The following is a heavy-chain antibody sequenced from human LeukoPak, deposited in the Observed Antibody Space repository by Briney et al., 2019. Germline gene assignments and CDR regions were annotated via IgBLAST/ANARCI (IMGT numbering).Heavy chain of an antibody. CDR2: ISSSASTI. V-gene: IGHV3-48*03. D-gene: IGHD2-2*01. CDR1: GFTFSGYE. CDR3: AREGCSSTSCYDY. J-gene: IGHJ4*02. Sequence: GGSLGLSCAASGFTFSGYEMNWVRQAPGKGLEWVSYISSSASTIYCADSVKGRFTISRDNAKNSLYLQMNSLRAEDTAVYYCAREGCSSTSCYDYWGQGTLVTVSS.